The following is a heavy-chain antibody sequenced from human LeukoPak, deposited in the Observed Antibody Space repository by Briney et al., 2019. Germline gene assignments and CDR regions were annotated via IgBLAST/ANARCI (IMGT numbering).Heavy chain of an antibody. D-gene: IGHD3-22*01. CDR2: INPNSGGT. V-gene: IGHV1-2*06. J-gene: IGHJ4*02. CDR3: ARDGPGNYDSSGFGID. CDR1: GYTFTGYY. Sequence: ASVKVSCKASGYTFTGYYLHWVRQAPGQGLEWMGRINPNSGGTNYAQKFQGRVTMTRDTSIGTAYMELSSLTSDDTAVYYCARDGPGNYDSSGFGIDWGQGTLVTVSS.